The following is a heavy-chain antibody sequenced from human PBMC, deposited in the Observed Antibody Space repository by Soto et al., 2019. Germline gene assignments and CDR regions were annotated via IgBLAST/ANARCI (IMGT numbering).Heavy chain of an antibody. D-gene: IGHD3-22*01. CDR3: AREGRDHYDSSAPNERNAFDI. V-gene: IGHV3-33*01. J-gene: IGHJ3*02. CDR1: GFTFSSYG. CDR2: IWYDGSNK. Sequence: QVQLVESGGGVVQPGRSLRLSCAASGFTFSSYGMHWVRQAPGKGLEWVAVIWYDGSNKYYADSVKGRFTISRDNSKNTLYLQMNSLRAEDTAVYYCAREGRDHYDSSAPNERNAFDIWGQGTMVTVSS.